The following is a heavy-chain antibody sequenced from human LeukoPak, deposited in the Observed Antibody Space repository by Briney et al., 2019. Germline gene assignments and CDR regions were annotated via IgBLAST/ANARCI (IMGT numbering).Heavy chain of an antibody. J-gene: IGHJ4*02. CDR2: IYYSGST. V-gene: IGHV4-39*01. CDR1: GGSISSSNYY. CDR3: ARARYSSSWTNYYFDY. D-gene: IGHD6-13*01. Sequence: SETLSLTCTVSGGSISSSNYYWGWIRQPPGKGLEWIGNIYYSGSTYYNPSFKSRLTISVDTSKNQFSLKLSSVTAADTAVYYCARARYSSSWTNYYFDYWGQGTLVTVSS.